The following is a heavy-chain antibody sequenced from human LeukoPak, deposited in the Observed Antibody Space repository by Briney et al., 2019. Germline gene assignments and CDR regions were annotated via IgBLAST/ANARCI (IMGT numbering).Heavy chain of an antibody. Sequence: GASVKVSCKASGYTFTGYHMHWVRQAPGQGLEWMGWINPNSGGTNYAQKFQGRVTMTRDTSISTAYMELSRLRSDDTAVYYCARDRGYCTNGVCYILDYWGQGTLVTVSS. CDR1: GYTFTGYH. J-gene: IGHJ4*02. CDR3: ARDRGYCTNGVCYILDY. D-gene: IGHD2-8*01. CDR2: INPNSGGT. V-gene: IGHV1-2*02.